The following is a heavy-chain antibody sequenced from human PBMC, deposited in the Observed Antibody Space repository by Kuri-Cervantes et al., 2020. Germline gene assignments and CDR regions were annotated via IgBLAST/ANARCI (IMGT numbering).Heavy chain of an antibody. CDR1: GFTFSSYG. J-gene: IGHJ4*02. CDR3: TTDFDYGDYASYYFDY. CDR2: IWYDGSNK. V-gene: IGHV3-33*01. D-gene: IGHD4-17*01. Sequence: GGSLRLSCAASGFTFSSYGMHWVRQAPGKGLEWVAVIWYDGSNKYYADSVKGRFTISRDNSKNTLYLQMNSLRAEDTAVYYCTTDFDYGDYASYYFDYWGQGTLVT.